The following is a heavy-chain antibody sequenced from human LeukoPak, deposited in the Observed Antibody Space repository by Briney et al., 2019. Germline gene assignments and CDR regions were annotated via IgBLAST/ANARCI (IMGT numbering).Heavy chain of an antibody. D-gene: IGHD2-15*01. CDR1: GFTFSSYS. CDR2: ISSSSSYI. Sequence: PGGSLRLSCAASGFTFSSYSMNWVRQAPGKGLEWVSSISSSSSYIYYADSVKGRFTISRDNAKNSLYLQMNSLRAKDTAVYYCAGSLCSGDSCYQSHYYYYYGMDVWGQGTTVTVSS. J-gene: IGHJ6*02. V-gene: IGHV3-21*01. CDR3: AGSLCSGDSCYQSHYYYYYGMDV.